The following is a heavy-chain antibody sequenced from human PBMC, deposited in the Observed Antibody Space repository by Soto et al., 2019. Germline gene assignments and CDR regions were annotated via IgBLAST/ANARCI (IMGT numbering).Heavy chain of an antibody. J-gene: IGHJ4*02. V-gene: IGHV3-33*01. CDR1: GFTFSSYG. CDR2: IWYDGSNK. Sequence: GGSLRLSCAASGFTFSSYGMHWVRQAPGKGLEWVAVIWYDGSNKYYADSVKGRFTISRDNSKNTLYLQMNSLRAEDTAVYYCAREEYSYGYHGFDYWGQGTLVTVSS. D-gene: IGHD5-18*01. CDR3: AREEYSYGYHGFDY.